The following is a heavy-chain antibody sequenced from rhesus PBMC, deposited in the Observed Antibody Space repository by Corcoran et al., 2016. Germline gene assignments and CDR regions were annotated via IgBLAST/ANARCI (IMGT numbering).Heavy chain of an antibody. CDR2: INGAGGST. Sequence: EVQLVETGGGLVQPGGSLKLSCAASGFTFRRYGMSWFRQAPGKGLEWVSTINGAGGSTYYADSVKGRFTISRDNSKNTLSLQMNSLRAEDTAVYYCAKGFYGSNIWGQGVLVTVSS. V-gene: IGHV3S5*01. J-gene: IGHJ4*01. D-gene: IGHD4-29*01. CDR1: GFTFRRYG. CDR3: AKGFYGSNI.